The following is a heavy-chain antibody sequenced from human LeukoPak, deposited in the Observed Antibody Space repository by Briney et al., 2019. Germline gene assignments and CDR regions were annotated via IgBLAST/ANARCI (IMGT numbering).Heavy chain of an antibody. V-gene: IGHV3-48*03. Sequence: PGRSLRLSCAASGFTFSSYEMNWVRQAPGKGLEWVSYISSSGSTIYYADSVKGRFTISRDNAKNSLYLQMNSLRAEDTAVYYCARVLSPIDWFDPWGQGTLVTVSS. CDR2: ISSSGSTI. J-gene: IGHJ5*02. CDR1: GFTFSSYE. D-gene: IGHD3-22*01. CDR3: ARVLSPIDWFDP.